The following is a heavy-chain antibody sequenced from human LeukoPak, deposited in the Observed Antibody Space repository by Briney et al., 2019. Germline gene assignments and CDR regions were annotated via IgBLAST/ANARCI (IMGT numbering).Heavy chain of an antibody. D-gene: IGHD6-19*01. CDR1: GFTFDDYA. Sequence: GGSLRLSCAASGFTFDDYAMHWVRQAPGKGLEWVSTLSGSGITTYYADSVKGRFTISRDNSKNTLYLQMNSLRAEDTAVYYCAKGIYSSGWSYFDYWGHGTLVTVSS. CDR2: LSGSGITT. J-gene: IGHJ4*01. V-gene: IGHV3-23*01. CDR3: AKGIYSSGWSYFDY.